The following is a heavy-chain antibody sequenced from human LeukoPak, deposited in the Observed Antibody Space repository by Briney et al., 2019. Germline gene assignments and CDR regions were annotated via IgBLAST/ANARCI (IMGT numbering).Heavy chain of an antibody. CDR1: GFTFSNYW. Sequence: GGSLRLSCAASGFTFSNYWMSWVRQAPGKGLEWVSVIYSGGSTYHADSVKGRFTISRDNSKNTLYLQMNSLRAEDTAVYYCARVDGGAPAGDYYYYMDVWGKGTTVTVSS. J-gene: IGHJ6*03. CDR3: ARVDGGAPAGDYYYYMDV. V-gene: IGHV3-53*01. CDR2: IYSGGST. D-gene: IGHD3-16*01.